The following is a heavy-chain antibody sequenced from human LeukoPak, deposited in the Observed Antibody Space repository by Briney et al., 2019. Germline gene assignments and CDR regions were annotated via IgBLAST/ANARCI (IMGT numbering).Heavy chain of an antibody. Sequence: PGGSLRLSCAASGFTFSSYARHWVRQAPGKGLEWVAVISYDGSNKYYADSVKGRFTISRDNSKNTLYLQMNSLRAEDTAVYYCARDLQAAAGTSGFDYWGQGTLVTVSS. CDR2: ISYDGSNK. V-gene: IGHV3-30*04. D-gene: IGHD6-13*01. CDR3: ARDLQAAAGTSGFDY. J-gene: IGHJ4*02. CDR1: GFTFSSYA.